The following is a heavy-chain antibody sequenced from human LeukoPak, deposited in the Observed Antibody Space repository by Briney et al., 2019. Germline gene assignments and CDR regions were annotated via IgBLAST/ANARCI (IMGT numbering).Heavy chain of an antibody. Sequence: SETLSLTCAVSGGFINGHFWSWMRRPPGKGLEWIGFLSYSGSTRYNPSLQSRVSISGDRSETKFSLRLSSVTAADTAVYYCARLVDNDSSGDPDTFDVWGHGTVVIVSS. CDR2: LSYSGST. J-gene: IGHJ3*01. CDR1: GGFINGHF. D-gene: IGHD6-25*01. CDR3: ARLVDNDSSGDPDTFDV. V-gene: IGHV4-59*11.